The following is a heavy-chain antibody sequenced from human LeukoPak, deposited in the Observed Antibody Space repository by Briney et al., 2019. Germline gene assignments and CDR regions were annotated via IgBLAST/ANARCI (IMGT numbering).Heavy chain of an antibody. CDR3: ARFLGYTFDY. CDR1: GYSISSGYY. Sequence: SETLSLTCAVSGYSISSGYYWGWIRQPPGKGLEWIGSIYHSGSTYYNPSLKSRVTISVDTSKNQSSLKLSSVTAADTAVYYCARFLGYTFDYWGQGTLVTVSS. V-gene: IGHV4-38-2*01. J-gene: IGHJ4*02. D-gene: IGHD5-24*01. CDR2: IYHSGST.